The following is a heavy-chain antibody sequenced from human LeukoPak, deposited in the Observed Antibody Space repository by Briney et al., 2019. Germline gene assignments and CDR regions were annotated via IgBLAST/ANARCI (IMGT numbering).Heavy chain of an antibody. J-gene: IGHJ5*02. CDR3: AIDKPHNCFDP. CDR2: INPNGGNT. V-gene: IGHV1-46*01. Sequence: ASVKVSCKASGYTFTNYYIHWVRQAPGQGLEWMGLINPNGGNTNYAQKLQGRVTMTRDTSTSTVYMELSSLRSEDTAVYYCAIDKPHNCFDPWGQGTLVTVSS. CDR1: GYTFTNYY.